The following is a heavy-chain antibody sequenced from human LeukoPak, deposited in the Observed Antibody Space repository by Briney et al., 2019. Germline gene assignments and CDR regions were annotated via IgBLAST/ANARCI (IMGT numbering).Heavy chain of an antibody. CDR2: ISGSGGST. D-gene: IGHD1-26*01. CDR3: ASPGLPGATSFDY. Sequence: GGSLRLSCAASGFTFSSYGMSWVRQAPGKGLEWVSAISGSGGSTYYADSVKGRFTISRDNAKNSLYLQMNSLRAEDTAIYYCASPGLPGATSFDYWGQGTLVTVSS. V-gene: IGHV3-23*01. J-gene: IGHJ4*02. CDR1: GFTFSSYG.